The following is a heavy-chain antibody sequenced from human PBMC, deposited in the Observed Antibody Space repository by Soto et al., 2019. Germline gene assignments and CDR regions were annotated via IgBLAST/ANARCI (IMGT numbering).Heavy chain of an antibody. D-gene: IGHD4-17*01. V-gene: IGHV3-33*01. CDR1: GFTFNTLA. CDR3: AREVDYGDYPWGIDY. Sequence: QVQLVESGGGVVQPGRSLRLSCAASGFTFNTLAMHWVRQAPGKGLEWVALIWYDGSNKYYADSMKGRFTISRDNSQNTVYLQMNSLGADDTAIYYCAREVDYGDYPWGIDYWGQGTLVTVSS. J-gene: IGHJ4*02. CDR2: IWYDGSNK.